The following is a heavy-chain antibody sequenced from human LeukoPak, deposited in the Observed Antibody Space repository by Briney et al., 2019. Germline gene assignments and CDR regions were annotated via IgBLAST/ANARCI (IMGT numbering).Heavy chain of an antibody. D-gene: IGHD2-21*01. CDR1: GFTFSSYS. J-gene: IGHJ4*02. Sequence: GSLRLSCAASGFTFSSYSMNWVRQAPGKGLEWVAFNRYDGSNKYYADSVKGRFTISRDNSKNTLYLQMNSLRADDTAVYYCARGLWWSTGHYFDYWGQGTLVTVSS. V-gene: IGHV3-30*02. CDR2: NRYDGSNK. CDR3: ARGLWWSTGHYFDY.